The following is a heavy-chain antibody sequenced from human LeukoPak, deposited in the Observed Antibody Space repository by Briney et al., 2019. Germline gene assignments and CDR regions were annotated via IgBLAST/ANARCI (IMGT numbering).Heavy chain of an antibody. D-gene: IGHD1-7*01. V-gene: IGHV4-39*01. CDR1: GGSISSTGYH. Sequence: SETMSLTCTVSGGSISSTGYHWGWIRQPPGKGLEWIGSMFYSRSTHYNPSLKSRVSISVDTSKNQLSLNLNSVTATDTAVYYCATSITGTTLYFFYMDVWGKGTTVTVSS. CDR2: MFYSRST. J-gene: IGHJ6*03. CDR3: ATSITGTTLYFFYMDV.